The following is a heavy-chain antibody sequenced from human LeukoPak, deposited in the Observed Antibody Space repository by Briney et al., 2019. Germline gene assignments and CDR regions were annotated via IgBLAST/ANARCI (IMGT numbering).Heavy chain of an antibody. J-gene: IGHJ4*02. CDR3: AHGSMYQLDY. CDR2: IIGGAGGT. Sequence: GGSLRLSCAASGFSFSSHGMSWVRQAPGKGLEWVSGIIGGAGGTYYADSVKGRFTISRDNAKNTLYLQMNSLRAEGTAVYYCAHGSMYQLDYWGQGTLVTVSS. CDR1: GFSFSSHG. D-gene: IGHD2-2*01. V-gene: IGHV3-23*01.